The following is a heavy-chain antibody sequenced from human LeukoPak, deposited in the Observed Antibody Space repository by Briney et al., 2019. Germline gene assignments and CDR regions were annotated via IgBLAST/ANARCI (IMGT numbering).Heavy chain of an antibody. CDR1: GFTFSSYA. V-gene: IGHV3-23*01. CDR2: ISGSGGST. CDR3: AKDSASLSSHFATYFDS. J-gene: IGHJ4*02. D-gene: IGHD6-13*01. Sequence: GGSLRLSCAASGFTFSSYAMSWVRQAPGKGLEWVSAISGSGGSTYYADSVKGRFTISRDNSKNTLYLQMNSLRAEDTAVYYCAKDSASLSSHFATYFDSWGQGTLVTVSS.